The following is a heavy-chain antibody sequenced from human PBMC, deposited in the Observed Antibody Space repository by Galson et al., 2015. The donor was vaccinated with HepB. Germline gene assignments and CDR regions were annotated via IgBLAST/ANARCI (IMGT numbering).Heavy chain of an antibody. CDR3: AKDYYYSSGWNFDY. J-gene: IGHJ4*02. V-gene: IGHV3-30*18. CDR2: ISYDGSNK. D-gene: IGHD6-19*01. Sequence: SLRLSCAASGFTFSSYGMHWVRQAPGKGLEWVAVISYDGSNKYYADSVKGRFTISRDNSKNTLYLQMNSLRAEDTAVYYCAKDYYYSSGWNFDYWGQGTLVTVSS. CDR1: GFTFSSYG.